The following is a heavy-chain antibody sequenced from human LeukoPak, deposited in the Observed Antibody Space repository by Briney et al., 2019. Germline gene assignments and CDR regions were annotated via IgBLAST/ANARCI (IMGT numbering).Heavy chain of an antibody. CDR1: GSGLTSYW. V-gene: IGHV5-51*01. J-gene: IGHJ1*01. CDR3: ARSRDGYFQH. Sequence: GESLKISCKGLGSGLTSYWIGWGRKMPGKGLEWIGIIYPGDSDTRYSPSFQGQVTIPADKSISTAYLQWSSLKASDTAMYYCARSRDGYFQHWGQGTLVTVSS. CDR2: IYPGDSDT. D-gene: IGHD5-24*01.